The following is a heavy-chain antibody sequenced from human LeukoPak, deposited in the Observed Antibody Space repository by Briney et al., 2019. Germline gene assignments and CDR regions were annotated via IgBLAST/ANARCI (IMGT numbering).Heavy chain of an antibody. CDR1: GFTFSSYA. D-gene: IGHD4-17*01. V-gene: IGHV3-23*01. CDR3: AKAPRDYGDNFDY. Sequence: PGGSLRLSCAASGFTFSSYAMSWVRQAPGKGLEWVSAISGSGGSTYYADSVKGRFTISRDNSKNTLYLQMNSLRAEDTAVCYCAKAPRDYGDNFDYWGQGTLVTVSS. CDR2: ISGSGGST. J-gene: IGHJ4*02.